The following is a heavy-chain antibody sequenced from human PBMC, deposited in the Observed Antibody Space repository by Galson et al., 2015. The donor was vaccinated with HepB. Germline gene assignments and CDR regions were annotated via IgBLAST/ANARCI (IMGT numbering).Heavy chain of an antibody. CDR2: ISSSGTI. CDR3: ARVADSDYGDHTYFDY. J-gene: IGHJ4*02. V-gene: IGHV3-69-1*01. Sequence: SLRLSCAASGFSVNYNYMTWVRQAPGKGLEWVSVISSSGTINYADSVKGRFTISRVNAKNPLYLQMNGLRDEDTAVYYCARVADSDYGDHTYFDYWGQGTLVTVSS. D-gene: IGHD4-17*01. CDR1: GFSVNYNY.